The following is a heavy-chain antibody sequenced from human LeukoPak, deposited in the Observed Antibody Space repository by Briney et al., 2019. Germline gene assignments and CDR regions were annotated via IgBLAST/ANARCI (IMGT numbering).Heavy chain of an antibody. V-gene: IGHV3-23*01. CDR1: VFTFSSYA. J-gene: IGHJ2*01. CDR3: AIDPGGRGLDL. CDR2: ISGSGGST. D-gene: IGHD2-15*01. Sequence: GGSLRLSFAASVFTFSSYAMSWVRQAPGKGLEWVSAISGSGGSTYYADSVKGRFTISRDNSKNTLYLQMNSLRAEDTAVYYCAIDPGGRGLDLWGRGTLVTVSS.